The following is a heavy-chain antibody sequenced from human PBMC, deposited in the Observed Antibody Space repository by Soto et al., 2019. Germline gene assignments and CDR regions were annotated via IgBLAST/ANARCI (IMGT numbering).Heavy chain of an antibody. J-gene: IGHJ4*02. V-gene: IGHV1-46*01. D-gene: IGHD2-21*02. CDR1: GDTFTDYY. Sequence: VQLMQSGAEVKKPGASVKVSCKASGDTFTDYYIHWVRQAPGQGLEWMGTVNPSGGHTTYAQHFLGRVTMTRDTSTSTLYMELTSLTSDDTAIYYCARGGHVVVVTAALDYWGQGTLGTVSS. CDR2: VNPSGGHT. CDR3: ARGGHVVVVTAALDY.